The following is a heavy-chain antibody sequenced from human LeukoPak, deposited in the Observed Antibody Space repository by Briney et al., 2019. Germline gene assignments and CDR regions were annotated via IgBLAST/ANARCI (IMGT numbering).Heavy chain of an antibody. V-gene: IGHV1-18*01. J-gene: IGHJ5*02. CDR1: GYTFTSYG. D-gene: IGHD3-9*01. CDR3: ARDLKYNILTGYRSSFGFDP. Sequence: GASVKVSCKASGYTFTSYGISWVRQAPGQGLEWMGWISAYNGNTNYAQNLQGGVTMTTDTSTTTAYMELRSLRSDDTAVYYCARDLKYNILTGYRSSFGFDPWGQGTLVTVSS. CDR2: ISAYNGNT.